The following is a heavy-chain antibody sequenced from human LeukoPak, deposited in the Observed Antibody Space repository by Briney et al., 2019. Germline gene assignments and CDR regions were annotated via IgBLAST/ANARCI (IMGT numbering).Heavy chain of an antibody. V-gene: IGHV1-18*01. J-gene: IGHJ4*02. CDR2: ISAYNGNT. CDR1: GYTFTIYG. Sequence: ASVKVSCKASGYTFTIYGISWVRQAPGQGLEWMGWISAYNGNTNYAQKLQGRVTMTTDTSTSTAYMELRSLRSDDTAVYYCARGRRVIAAAGLNDDYWGQGTLVTVSS. D-gene: IGHD6-13*01. CDR3: ARGRRVIAAAGLNDDY.